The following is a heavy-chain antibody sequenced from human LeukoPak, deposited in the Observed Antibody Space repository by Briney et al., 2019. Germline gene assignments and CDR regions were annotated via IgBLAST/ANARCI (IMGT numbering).Heavy chain of an antibody. V-gene: IGHV1-24*01. J-gene: IGHJ6*03. Sequence: ASVKVSCKVSGDTVTGFSIHWVRQAPGHGLEWMGGFDPEDGARIFAQKFQGRVTMTEDTSTDTAYMDLSSLRSEDTAVYYCARVGRDSGSYYPHYYYYYMDVWGKGSTVTVSS. CDR2: FDPEDGAR. D-gene: IGHD3-10*01. CDR1: GDTVTGFS. CDR3: ARVGRDSGSYYPHYYYYYMDV.